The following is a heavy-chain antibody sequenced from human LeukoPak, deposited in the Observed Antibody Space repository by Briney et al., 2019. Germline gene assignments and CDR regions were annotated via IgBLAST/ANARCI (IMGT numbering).Heavy chain of an antibody. D-gene: IGHD6-13*01. CDR1: GFTFSNYG. V-gene: IGHV3-30*03. Sequence: GGSLRLSCAASGFTFSNYGMHWVRQAPGKGLEWVAVISYDGSNKYYADSVKGRFTISRDNSKNTLYLQMNSLYYCAKEAAAAGEFDYWGQGTLVTVSS. CDR3: GEFDY. J-gene: IGHJ4*02. CDR2: ISYDGSNK.